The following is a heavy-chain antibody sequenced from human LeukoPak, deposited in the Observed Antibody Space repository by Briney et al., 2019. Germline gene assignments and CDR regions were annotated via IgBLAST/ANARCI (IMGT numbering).Heavy chain of an antibody. V-gene: IGHV4-59*08. D-gene: IGHD3-10*01. J-gene: IGHJ4*02. CDR2: IYYSGST. CDR1: GGSISSYY. CDR3: ARQTMVRGVPL. Sequence: ESSETLSLTCTVSGGSISSYYWSWIRQPPGKGLEWIGYIYYSGSTNYNPSLKSRVTISVDTSKNQFSLKLSSVTAADTAVYYCARQTMVRGVPLWGQGTLVTVSS.